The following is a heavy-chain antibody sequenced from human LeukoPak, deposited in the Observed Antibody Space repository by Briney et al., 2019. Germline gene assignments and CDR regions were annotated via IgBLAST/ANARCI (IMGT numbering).Heavy chain of an antibody. CDR2: IIPIIGTT. J-gene: IGHJ3*02. V-gene: IGHV1-69*04. CDR3: ARRSLDGFDI. Sequence: AVKVSCKASGGTFSTYAINWVRQAPGQGLEWMGRIIPIIGTTNYSQKFQGRVTITADKSTSTAYMELSSLKSEDTAVYYCARRSLDGFDIWGQGTMVTVSS. CDR1: GGTFSTYA.